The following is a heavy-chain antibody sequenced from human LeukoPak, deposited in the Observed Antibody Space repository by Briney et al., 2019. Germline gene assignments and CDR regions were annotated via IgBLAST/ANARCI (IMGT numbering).Heavy chain of an antibody. D-gene: IGHD6-13*01. CDR2: IYYSGSA. J-gene: IGHJ6*02. V-gene: IGHV4-34*01. CDR3: ARRSSSWKIYGMDV. Sequence: SETLSLTCAVYGGSFSGYYWGWIRQPPGKGLEWIGNIYYSGSAYYNPSLKSRVTISIDTSKNQFSLKLSSVTAADTAVYYCARRSSSWKIYGMDVWGQGTTVTVSS. CDR1: GGSFSGYY.